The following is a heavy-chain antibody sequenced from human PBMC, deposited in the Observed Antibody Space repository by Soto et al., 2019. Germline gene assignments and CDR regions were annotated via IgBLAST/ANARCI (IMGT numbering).Heavy chain of an antibody. CDR1: GYTFTIYF. Sequence: ASVKVACKASGYTFTIYFMRWVRQDPGQGLEWMGIINPSGGNTKYSQKFQGRVTITRDTSASTAYMELSSLRSEDTAVYYCARDQDIVVVPAAIGYWGQGTLVTVSS. J-gene: IGHJ4*02. CDR2: INPSGGNT. D-gene: IGHD2-2*01. CDR3: ARDQDIVVVPAAIGY. V-gene: IGHV1-46*01.